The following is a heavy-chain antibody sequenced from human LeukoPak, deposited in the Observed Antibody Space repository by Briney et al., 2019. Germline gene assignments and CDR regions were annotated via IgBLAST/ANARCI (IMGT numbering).Heavy chain of an antibody. Sequence: GASVKVSCKASGYTFTSYYMHWVRQAPGQGLEWMEIINPSGGSTSYAQKFQGRVTMTRDTSTSTVYMELSSLRSEDTAVYYCARDGDLGCSSTSCYENWFDPWGQGTLVTVSS. V-gene: IGHV1-46*01. D-gene: IGHD2-2*01. CDR3: ARDGDLGCSSTSCYENWFDP. CDR2: INPSGGST. J-gene: IGHJ5*02. CDR1: GYTFTSYY.